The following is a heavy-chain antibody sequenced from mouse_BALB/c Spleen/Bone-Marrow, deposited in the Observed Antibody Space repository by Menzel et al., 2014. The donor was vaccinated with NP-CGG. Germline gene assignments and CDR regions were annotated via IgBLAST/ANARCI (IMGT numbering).Heavy chain of an antibody. V-gene: IGHV1S53*02. D-gene: IGHD2-10*01. Sequence: QVQLKQSDAELVKPGASVKISCKASGYTFTDHAIHWVKQKPEQGLEWIGYISPRNGDIKYNEKFKGKATLTADKSSSTAYMQLNSLTSEDSAVYFYKRSRAYYGNYGAMDYWGQGTSVTVSS. CDR1: GYTFTDHA. CDR2: ISPRNGDI. CDR3: KRSRAYYGNYGAMDY. J-gene: IGHJ4*01.